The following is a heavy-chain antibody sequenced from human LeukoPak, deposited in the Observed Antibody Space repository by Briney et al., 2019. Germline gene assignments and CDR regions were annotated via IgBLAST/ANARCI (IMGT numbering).Heavy chain of an antibody. D-gene: IGHD2/OR15-2a*01. CDR2: ISAYNGNS. CDR1: GYSFLSYG. J-gene: IGHJ4*02. V-gene: IGHV1-18*01. Sequence: GASVKVSCKASGYSFLSYGITWVRQAPGQGLEWVGWISAYNGNSSYAQNLQGRVTMTTETSTSTAYMELRSLTSDDTATYYCARVSIYVDQLAHFDQWGQGTLVTVSS. CDR3: ARVSIYVDQLAHFDQ.